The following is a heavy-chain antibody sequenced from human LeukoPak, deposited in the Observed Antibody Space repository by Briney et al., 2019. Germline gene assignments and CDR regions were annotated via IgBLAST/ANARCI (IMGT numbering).Heavy chain of an antibody. V-gene: IGHV4-59*01. Sequence: SETLSLTCTVSGGSISSYYWNWIRQPPGKGLEWIGYIYYSGSTKHNPSLKSRGSISVDTSKKKFSLKLSSVTAADTAVYYCAKDLGSGKRYFDLWGRGTLVTVSS. CDR3: AKDLGSGKRYFDL. CDR1: GGSISSYY. J-gene: IGHJ2*01. CDR2: IYYSGST. D-gene: IGHD3-10*01.